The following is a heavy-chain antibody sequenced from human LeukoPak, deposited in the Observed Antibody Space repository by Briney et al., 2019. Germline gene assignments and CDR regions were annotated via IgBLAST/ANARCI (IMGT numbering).Heavy chain of an antibody. CDR3: ARGRGYGYPFYYYGMDV. Sequence: SETLSLTCAVYGGSFSGYCWSWIRQPPGKGLEWIGEINHSGSTNYNPSLKSRVTISVDTSKNQFSLKLSSVTAADTAVYYCARGRGYGYPFYYYGMDVWGQGTTVTVSS. D-gene: IGHD5-18*01. CDR2: INHSGST. V-gene: IGHV4-34*01. J-gene: IGHJ6*02. CDR1: GGSFSGYC.